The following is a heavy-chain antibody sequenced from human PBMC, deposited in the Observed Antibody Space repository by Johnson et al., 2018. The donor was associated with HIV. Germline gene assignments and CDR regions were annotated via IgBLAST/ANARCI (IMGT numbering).Heavy chain of an antibody. CDR1: GFTFSNAW. J-gene: IGHJ3*02. Sequence: QVQLVESGGGVVQPGRSLRLSCAASGFTFSNAWMSWVRQAPGKGLEWVSYISSSVSTIYYADSVKGRFTISRDNAKNSLYLQMNSLRAEDTAVYYCARRTVVTPGAFDIWGQGTMVTVSS. V-gene: IGHV3-11*04. D-gene: IGHD4-23*01. CDR2: ISSSVSTI. CDR3: ARRTVVTPGAFDI.